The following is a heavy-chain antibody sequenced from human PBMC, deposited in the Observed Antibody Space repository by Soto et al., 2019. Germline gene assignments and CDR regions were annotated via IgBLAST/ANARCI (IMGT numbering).Heavy chain of an antibody. V-gene: IGHV1-69*13. CDR3: AREGGDGEYSSSLRYYGMDV. CDR1: GGTFSSYA. CDR2: IIPIFGTA. Sequence: SVKVSCKASGGTFSSYAISWVRQAPGQGLEWMGGIIPIFGTANYAQKFQGRVTITADESTSTAYMELSSLRSEDTAVYYCAREGGDGEYSSSLRYYGMDVWGQGTTVTVSS. J-gene: IGHJ6*02. D-gene: IGHD6-6*01.